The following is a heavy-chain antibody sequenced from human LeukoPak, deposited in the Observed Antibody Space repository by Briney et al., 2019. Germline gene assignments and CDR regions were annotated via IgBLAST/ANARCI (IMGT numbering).Heavy chain of an antibody. CDR3: AKRMNMVTTRGFDY. CDR2: IHDDGSKK. CDR1: GFTFSSYG. J-gene: IGHJ4*02. Sequence: PGGSLRLSCAASGFTFSSYGMHWVRQAPGKGLEWVAFIHDDGSKKYHADSVKGRFTISRDNSKNTLYLQMNSLRAEDTAVYYCAKRMNMVTTRGFDYWGQGALVTVSS. V-gene: IGHV3-30*02. D-gene: IGHD4/OR15-4a*01.